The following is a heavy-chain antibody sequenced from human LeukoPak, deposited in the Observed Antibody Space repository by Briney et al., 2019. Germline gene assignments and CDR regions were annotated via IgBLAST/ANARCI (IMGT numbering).Heavy chain of an antibody. J-gene: IGHJ4*02. CDR1: GGSISSGDYY. D-gene: IGHD3-9*01. CDR3: ARSYYDILTGYSYFDY. CDR2: IYTSGST. Sequence: SETLSLTCTVSGGSISSGDYYWSWIRQPPGKGLEWIGRIYTSGSTNYNPSLKSRVTISVDTSKNQFSLKLSSVTAADTAVYYCARSYYDILTGYSYFDYWGQGTLVTVSS. V-gene: IGHV4-61*02.